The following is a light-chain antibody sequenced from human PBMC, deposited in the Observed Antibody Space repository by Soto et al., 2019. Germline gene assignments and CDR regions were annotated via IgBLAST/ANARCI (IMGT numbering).Light chain of an antibody. J-gene: IGLJ2*01. Sequence: QSALTQPASVSGSPGQSITISCTGTSSDVGGYNYVSWYQQHPGKAPKLMIYEVSNRPSGVSNRFSGSKSGNTASLTISGLQAEDEADYYCSSYTSSSWVVFGGGTQLTVL. V-gene: IGLV2-14*01. CDR1: SSDVGGYNY. CDR3: SSYTSSSWVV. CDR2: EVS.